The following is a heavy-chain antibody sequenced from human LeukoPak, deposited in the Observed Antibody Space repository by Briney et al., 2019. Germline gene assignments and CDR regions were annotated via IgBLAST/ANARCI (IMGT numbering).Heavy chain of an antibody. D-gene: IGHD3-22*01. CDR2: ISAYNGNT. V-gene: IGHV1-18*01. CDR1: GHTFTSYD. J-gene: IGHJ4*02. Sequence: AAVKVSCKASGHTFTSYDINWVRQATGQGLEWMGWISAYNGNTNYAQRLQGRVTMTTDTSTSTAYMELRSLRSDDTAVYYCARDLSLHTYDSSGYRTDYWGQGTLVTVSS. CDR3: ARDLSLHTYDSSGYRTDY.